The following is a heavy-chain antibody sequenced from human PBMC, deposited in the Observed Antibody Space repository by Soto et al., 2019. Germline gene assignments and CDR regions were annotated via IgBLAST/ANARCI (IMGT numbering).Heavy chain of an antibody. CDR3: AGWDSMVRGVIMRYYYYGMDV. CDR2: IYHSGST. Sequence: TLSLTCAVSGGSISSSNWWSWVRQPPGKGLEWIGEIYHSGSTNYNPSLKSRVTISVDKSKNQFSLKLSSVTAADTAVYYCAGWDSMVRGVIMRYYYYGMDVWGQGTTVTVSS. V-gene: IGHV4-4*02. CDR1: GGSISSSNW. J-gene: IGHJ6*02. D-gene: IGHD3-10*01.